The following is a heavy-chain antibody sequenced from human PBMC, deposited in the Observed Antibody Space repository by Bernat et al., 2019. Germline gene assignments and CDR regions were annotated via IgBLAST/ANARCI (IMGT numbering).Heavy chain of an antibody. D-gene: IGHD5-12*01. V-gene: IGHV1-3*01. CDR1: GYTFTSYA. CDR2: INAGNGNT. J-gene: IGHJ5*02. Sequence: QVQLVQSGAEVKKPGASVKVSCKASGYTFTSYAMHWVRQAPGQRLEWMGWINAGNGNTKYSQKFQGRVTITRDTSASTAYMELSSLRSEDTAVYYCARSRSVIVATIGGSVWFDPWGQGTLVTVSS. CDR3: ARSRSVIVATIGGSVWFDP.